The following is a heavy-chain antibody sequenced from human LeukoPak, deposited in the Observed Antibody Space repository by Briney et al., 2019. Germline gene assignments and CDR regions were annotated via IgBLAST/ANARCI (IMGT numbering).Heavy chain of an antibody. V-gene: IGHV4-4*07. CDR2: IYTSGST. CDR1: GGSFSGYY. J-gene: IGHJ6*03. D-gene: IGHD2-2*02. Sequence: SETLSLTCAVYGGSFSGYYWSWIRQPAGKGLEWIGRIYTSGSTNYNPSLKSRVTMSVDTSKNQFSLKLSSVTAADTAVYYCARDLVVPAAILGGYYYYMDVWGKGTTVTVSS. CDR3: ARDLVVPAAILGGYYYYMDV.